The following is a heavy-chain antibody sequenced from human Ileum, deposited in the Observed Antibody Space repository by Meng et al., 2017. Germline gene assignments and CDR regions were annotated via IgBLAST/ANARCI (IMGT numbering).Heavy chain of an antibody. J-gene: IGHJ4*02. Sequence: SCAASGFTFSNYAMSWVRQAPGKGLEWVSTISASDGSTYYADSVKGRFTISRDNSKNTLYLQMNSLRAEDTAVYNCAKKFHYGSGAYLYYFDYWGQGTLVTVSS. CDR3: AKKFHYGSGAYLYYFDY. D-gene: IGHD3-10*01. V-gene: IGHV3-23*01. CDR2: ISASDGST. CDR1: GFTFSNYA.